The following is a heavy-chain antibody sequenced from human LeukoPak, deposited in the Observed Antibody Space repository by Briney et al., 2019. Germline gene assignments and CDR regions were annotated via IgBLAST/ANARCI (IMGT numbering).Heavy chain of an antibody. V-gene: IGHV3-74*01. CDR1: GFSFSGHW. D-gene: IGHD3-9*01. Sequence: GGSLRLSCAASGFSFSGHWMHWARQLPGKGLVWVSRISPTGSTTSYADSVKGRFTVSRDNAKNTLYLQVNNLRAEDTALYYCARGPSSDWSGLDFWGQGTLLTVSS. CDR2: ISPTGSTT. J-gene: IGHJ4*02. CDR3: ARGPSSDWSGLDF.